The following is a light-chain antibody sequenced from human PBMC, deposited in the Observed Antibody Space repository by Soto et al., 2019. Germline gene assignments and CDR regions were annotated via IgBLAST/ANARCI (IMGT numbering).Light chain of an antibody. Sequence: EIVMTQSPTTLSVSPGERATLSCRASQSVRSKLAWYQQKPGQAPRLLIYDASTRATGIPARFSGSGSGTEFTLTISSQQSEDFALYYCQEYNNWPQVTFGGGTKVEIK. CDR3: QEYNNWPQVT. J-gene: IGKJ4*01. CDR1: QSVRSK. CDR2: DAS. V-gene: IGKV3-15*01.